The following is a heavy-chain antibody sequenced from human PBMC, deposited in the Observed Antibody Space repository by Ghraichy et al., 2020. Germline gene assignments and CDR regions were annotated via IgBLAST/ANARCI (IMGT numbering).Heavy chain of an antibody. CDR2: ISSRSSYT. CDR1: GFTFSSYS. V-gene: IGHV3-21*01. CDR3: ARDEDDFWGALVY. J-gene: IGHJ4*02. D-gene: IGHD3-3*01. Sequence: GGSLRLSCAASGFTFSSYSMNWVRETPGKGLEWVSAISSRSSYTYYADSVKGRFTISRDNAKNSLYLQMNSLRAEDTAVYYCARDEDDFWGALVYWGQGTLVTVSS.